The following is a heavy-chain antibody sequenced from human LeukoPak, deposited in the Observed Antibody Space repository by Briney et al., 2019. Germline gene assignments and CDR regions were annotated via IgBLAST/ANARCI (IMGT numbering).Heavy chain of an antibody. J-gene: IGHJ6*02. V-gene: IGHV3-30*18. Sequence: PGGSLRLSCAASGFTFSSYGMHWVRQAPGKGLEWVAVISYDGSNKYYADSVKGRFTISRDNSKNTLYLQMNSLRAEDTAVYYCAKGVVDDYYYGMDVWGQGTTVTVSS. CDR2: ISYDGSNK. CDR3: AKGVVDDYYYGMDV. CDR1: GFTFSSYG. D-gene: IGHD2-8*02.